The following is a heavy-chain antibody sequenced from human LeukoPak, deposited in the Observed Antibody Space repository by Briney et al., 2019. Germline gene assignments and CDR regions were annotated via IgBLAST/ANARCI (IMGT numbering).Heavy chain of an antibody. J-gene: IGHJ3*02. CDR1: GGSISSGDYY. V-gene: IGHV4-30-4*08. CDR2: IYYSGST. Sequence: SQTLSLTCTVSGGSISSGDYYWSWIRQPPGKGLEWIGYIYYSGSTYYNPSLKSRVTISVDTSKNQFSLKLSSVTAADTAVYYCAREGFRYDFWSGHSTDAFDIWGQGTMVTVSS. D-gene: IGHD3-3*01. CDR3: AREGFRYDFWSGHSTDAFDI.